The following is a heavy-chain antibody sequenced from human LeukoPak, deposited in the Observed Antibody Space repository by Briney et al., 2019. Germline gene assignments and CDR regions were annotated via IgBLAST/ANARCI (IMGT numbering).Heavy chain of an antibody. Sequence: GGSLRLSCEASGFTFSDAWMSWVRQAPGKGLEWVSGISASGTGTYYADFVKGRSTISRDNSKNTLYLQVNSLRAEDTALYYCARHLTWLAATGPGWGQGTLVTVSS. J-gene: IGHJ4*02. CDR1: GFTFSDAW. CDR2: ISASGTGT. CDR3: ARHLTWLAATGPG. V-gene: IGHV3-23*01. D-gene: IGHD1-26*01.